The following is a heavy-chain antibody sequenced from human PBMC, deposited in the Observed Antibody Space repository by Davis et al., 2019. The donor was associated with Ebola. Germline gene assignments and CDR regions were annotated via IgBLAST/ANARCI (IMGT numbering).Heavy chain of an antibody. D-gene: IGHD1-7*01. CDR2: ISSSGSTT. Sequence: GESLKISCAASGFTFSSYEMNWVRQAPGKGLEWVSYISSSGSTTYYADSVKGRFIISRDNSKNTLYLQMNSLRAEDTSVYYCARVKGTTGEAFDIWGQGTMVTVSS. CDR1: GFTFSSYE. V-gene: IGHV3-48*03. CDR3: ARVKGTTGEAFDI. J-gene: IGHJ3*02.